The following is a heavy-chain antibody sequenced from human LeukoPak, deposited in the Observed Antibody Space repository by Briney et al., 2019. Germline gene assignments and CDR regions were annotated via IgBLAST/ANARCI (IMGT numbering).Heavy chain of an antibody. CDR3: ARDPYNGYDAFDI. V-gene: IGHV4-38-2*02. CDR2: IHHSGST. Sequence: SETLSLTCTVSGGSISSGYYWGWIRPPPGKGLEWIGSIHHSGSTYYNPSLNSRVTISVDTSKDQFSLNLSSVTAADTAVYYCARDPYNGYDAFDIWGQGTMVIVSS. CDR1: GGSISSGYY. J-gene: IGHJ3*02. D-gene: IGHD5-12*01.